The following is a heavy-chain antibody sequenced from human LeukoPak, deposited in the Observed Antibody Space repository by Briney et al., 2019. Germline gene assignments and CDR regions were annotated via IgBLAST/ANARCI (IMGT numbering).Heavy chain of an antibody. V-gene: IGHV3-7*01. CDR2: ITQDGSEK. CDR3: ARDWRQDNAFDL. D-gene: IGHD2-15*01. J-gene: IGHJ3*01. Sequence: GGSLRLPCAASEFTFSSHQMSWVRQAPGKGLEWVAKITQDGSEKYYMDSVKGRFIISRDNGKNSLYLQMNSLRVEDTAVYYCARDWRQDNAFDLWGQGTMVTVSS. CDR1: EFTFSSHQ.